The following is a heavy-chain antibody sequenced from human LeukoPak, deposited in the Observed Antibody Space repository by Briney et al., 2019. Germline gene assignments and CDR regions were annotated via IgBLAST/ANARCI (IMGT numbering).Heavy chain of an antibody. D-gene: IGHD3-22*01. J-gene: IGHJ4*02. V-gene: IGHV5-51*01. CDR1: GYSFTSYW. Sequence: GGSLQISCKGSGYSFTSYWIGWVRQMPGKGLEWMGIIYPGDSDTRYSPSFQGQVTISADKSNSTAYLQWSSLKASDTAMYYCARRNDRSYYVDYWGQGTLVTVSS. CDR2: IYPGDSDT. CDR3: ARRNDRSYYVDY.